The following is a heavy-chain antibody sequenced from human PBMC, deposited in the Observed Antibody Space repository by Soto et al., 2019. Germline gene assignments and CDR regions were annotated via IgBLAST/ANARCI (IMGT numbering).Heavy chain of an antibody. CDR1: GDTFASYG. Sequence: GTSVELSWKASGDTFASYGISSARQSPGQGLEWMGWISAYNSNTNYAQKLQGRVTMTTDTSTSTAYMELRSLRSDDTAVYYCARDRGILTDYSYYFCYVMDVWGQRTTVTVSS. J-gene: IGHJ6*02. CDR2: ISAYNSNT. V-gene: IGHV1-18*01. CDR3: ARDRGILTDYSYYFCYVMDV. D-gene: IGHD3-9*01.